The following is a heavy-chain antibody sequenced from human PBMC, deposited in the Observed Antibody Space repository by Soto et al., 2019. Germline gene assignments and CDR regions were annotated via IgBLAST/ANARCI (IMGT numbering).Heavy chain of an antibody. Sequence: SVKVSCKASGGTFSSYAISWVRQAPGQGLEWMGGIIPIFGTANYAQKFQGRVTITADESTSTAYMELSSLRSEDTDAYYCERDRRRYCSGGSRLGYWGQGILVTV. V-gene: IGHV1-69*13. CDR3: ERDRRRYCSGGSRLGY. CDR1: GGTFSSYA. CDR2: IIPIFGTA. J-gene: IGHJ4*01. D-gene: IGHD2-15*01.